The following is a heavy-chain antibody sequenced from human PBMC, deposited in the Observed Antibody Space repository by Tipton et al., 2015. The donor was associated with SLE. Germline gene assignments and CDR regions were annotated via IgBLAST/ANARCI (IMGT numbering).Heavy chain of an antibody. CDR2: IYYSGST. Sequence: LRLSCAASGFTVSSYYWSWIRQPPGKGLEWIGYIYYSGSTNYNPSLKSRVTISVDTSKNQFSLKLSSVTAADTAVYYCARQYYDILTGYQGAFDIWGQGTMVTVSS. CDR3: ARQYYDILTGYQGAFDI. D-gene: IGHD3-9*01. CDR1: GFTVSSYY. J-gene: IGHJ3*02. V-gene: IGHV4-59*08.